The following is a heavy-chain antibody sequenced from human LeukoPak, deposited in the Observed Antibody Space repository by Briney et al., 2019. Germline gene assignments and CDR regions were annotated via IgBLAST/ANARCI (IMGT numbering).Heavy chain of an antibody. D-gene: IGHD4-11*01. J-gene: IGHJ4*02. V-gene: IGHV3-30-3*01. CDR1: GFIFSTYA. Sequence: AGGSLRLSCAASGFIFSTYAMHWVRQAPGRGLEWVAVISYDGSDKYYADSVQGRFTISRDNSKNTLYLQMNSLRAEDTAVYYCARSGGLQKFDLWGQGTLVIVSS. CDR2: ISYDGSDK. CDR3: ARSGGLQKFDL.